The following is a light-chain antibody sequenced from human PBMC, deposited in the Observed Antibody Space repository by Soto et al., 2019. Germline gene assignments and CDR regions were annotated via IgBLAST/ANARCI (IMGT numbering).Light chain of an antibody. CDR2: DAS. Sequence: EIVLTQSPATLSLSPGERATLSCRASQSVSTYLAWYQQKPGQAPRLLIYDASSRAAGIPARFSGSGSGTDCTLTITSLEPEDFAVYYCQQRSNWPSTFGGGTKVEI. CDR3: QQRSNWPST. V-gene: IGKV3-11*01. CDR1: QSVSTY. J-gene: IGKJ4*01.